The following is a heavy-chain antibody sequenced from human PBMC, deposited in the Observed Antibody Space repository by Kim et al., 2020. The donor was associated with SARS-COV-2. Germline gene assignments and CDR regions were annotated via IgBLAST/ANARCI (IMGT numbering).Heavy chain of an antibody. D-gene: IGHD3-10*01. J-gene: IGHJ4*02. V-gene: IGHV3-23*01. Sequence: GGSLRLSCAASGFTFSSYAMSWVRQAPGKGLEWVSAISGSGGSTYYADSVKGRFTISRDNSKNTLYLQMNSLRAEDTAVYYCAKRAKSPYYYGSGSYFDYWGQETLVTVSS. CDR3: AKRAKSPYYYGSGSYFDY. CDR2: ISGSGGST. CDR1: GFTFSSYA.